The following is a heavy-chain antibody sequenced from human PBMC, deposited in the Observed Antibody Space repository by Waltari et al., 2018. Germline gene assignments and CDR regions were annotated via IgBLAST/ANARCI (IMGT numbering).Heavy chain of an antibody. D-gene: IGHD6-13*01. J-gene: IGHJ5*02. CDR3: ATQSWGWFDP. Sequence: QVQLQESGPGLVKPSETLSLTCAVSGYSISSGYYWGWIRQPPGKGLEWIGSIYHSGRTYHNPSLKSRVTISVDTSKNQFSRKLSSVTAADTAVYYCATQSWGWFDPWGQGTLVTVSS. V-gene: IGHV4-38-2*01. CDR2: IYHSGRT. CDR1: GYSISSGYY.